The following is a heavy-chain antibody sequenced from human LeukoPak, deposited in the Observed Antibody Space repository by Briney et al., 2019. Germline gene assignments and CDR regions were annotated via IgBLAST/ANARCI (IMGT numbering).Heavy chain of an antibody. Sequence: ASVKVSCKASGYTFTSYHINWVRQATGQGLEWMGWMSPNSGNTDYAQKFQGRVTMTRDTSINTAYMELSSLRSEDTAVYYCARGVGDSGDYWGQGTLVTVSS. CDR1: GYTFTSYH. V-gene: IGHV1-8*01. J-gene: IGHJ4*02. D-gene: IGHD3-16*01. CDR2: MSPNSGNT. CDR3: ARGVGDSGDY.